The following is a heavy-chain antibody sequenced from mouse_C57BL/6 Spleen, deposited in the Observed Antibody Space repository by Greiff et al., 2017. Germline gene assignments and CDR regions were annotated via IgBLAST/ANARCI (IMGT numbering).Heavy chain of an antibody. V-gene: IGHV5-9*01. CDR3: ARHVVLYWYFDV. CDR1: GFTFSSYT. D-gene: IGHD1-1*02. J-gene: IGHJ1*03. CDR2: ISGGGGNT. Sequence: EVKLMESGGGLVKPGGSLKLSCAASGFTFSSYTMSWVRQTPEKRLEWVATISGGGGNTYYPDSVKGRFTISRDNAKNTLYLQMSSLRSEDTALYYGARHVVLYWYFDVWGTGTTVTVSS.